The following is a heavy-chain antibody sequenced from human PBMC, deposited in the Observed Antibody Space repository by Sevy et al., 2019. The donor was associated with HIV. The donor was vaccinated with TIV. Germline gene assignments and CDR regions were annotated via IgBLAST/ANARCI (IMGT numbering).Heavy chain of an antibody. CDR2: IYPGDSDT. CDR3: ARPIGYCSSTSGSTPGWFDP. D-gene: IGHD2-2*01. CDR1: GYSFTSYW. V-gene: IGHV5-51*01. J-gene: IGHJ5*02. Sequence: GESLKISCKGSGYSFTSYWIGWVRQMPGKGLEWMGIIYPGDSDTRYSPSFQGQVTISADKSISTAYLQWSSLKASDTAMYYCARPIGYCSSTSGSTPGWFDPWGQGTLVTVSS.